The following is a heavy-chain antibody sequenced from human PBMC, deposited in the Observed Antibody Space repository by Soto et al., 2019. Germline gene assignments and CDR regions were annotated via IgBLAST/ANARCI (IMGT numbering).Heavy chain of an antibody. V-gene: IGHV1-18*01. CDR2: ISAYNGNT. CDR3: ARDGKEYYDFWSGYLVIPRDFVDNWFDP. Sequence: ASVKVSCKASGYTFTSYGISWVRQAPGQGLEWMGWISAYNGNTNYAQKLQGRVTMTTDTSTSTAYMELRSLRSDDTAVYYCARDGKEYYDFWSGYLVIPRDFVDNWFDPWGQGTLVTVSS. D-gene: IGHD3-3*01. CDR1: GYTFTSYG. J-gene: IGHJ5*02.